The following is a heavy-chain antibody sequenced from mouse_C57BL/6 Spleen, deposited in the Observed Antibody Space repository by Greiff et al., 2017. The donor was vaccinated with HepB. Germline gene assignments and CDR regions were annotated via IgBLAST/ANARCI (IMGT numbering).Heavy chain of an antibody. V-gene: IGHV1-80*01. CDR2: IYPGDGDT. J-gene: IGHJ2*01. D-gene: IGHD1-1*01. CDR1: GYAFSSYW. Sequence: QVQLQQSGAELVKPGASVKISCKASGYAFSSYWMNWVKQRTGKGLEWIGQIYPGDGDTNYNGKFKGKATLTADKSSSTAYMQLSSLTSEDSAVYFCARGVTTVVDFDYWGQGTTLTVSS. CDR3: ARGVTTVVDFDY.